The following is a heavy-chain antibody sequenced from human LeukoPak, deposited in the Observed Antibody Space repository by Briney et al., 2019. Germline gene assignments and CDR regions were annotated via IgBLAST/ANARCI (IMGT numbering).Heavy chain of an antibody. D-gene: IGHD4-17*01. V-gene: IGHV3-7*01. CDR3: ASDDYGSGVY. CDR1: GFTFSSYS. CDR2: IKSDGSQK. Sequence: PGGSLRLSCAASGFTFSSYSMNWVRQAPGKGLEWVANIKSDGSQKYYVDSVKGRFTISRDNAKNSLYLQMNSLRAEDTAVYYCASDDYGSGVYWGQGTLVTVSS. J-gene: IGHJ4*02.